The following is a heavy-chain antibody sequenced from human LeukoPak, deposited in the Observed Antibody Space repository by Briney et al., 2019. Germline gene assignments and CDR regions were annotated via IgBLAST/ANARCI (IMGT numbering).Heavy chain of an antibody. CDR3: AAPLGGDHTMSFDY. D-gene: IGHD3-10*02. J-gene: IGHJ4*02. V-gene: IGHV4-39*01. Sequence: SGTLSLTCTVSGGSISSSSYYWGWIRQPPGKGLEWIGSIYYSGSTYYNPSLKSRVTISVDTSKNQFSLKLSSVTAADTAVYYCAAPLGGDHTMSFDYWGQGTLVTVSS. CDR2: IYYSGST. CDR1: GGSISSSSYY.